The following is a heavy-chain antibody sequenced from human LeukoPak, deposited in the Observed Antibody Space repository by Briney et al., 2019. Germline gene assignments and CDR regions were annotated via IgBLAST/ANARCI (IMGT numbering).Heavy chain of an antibody. CDR2: ISSSSSYT. V-gene: IGHV3-21*01. CDR3: AREFGGAAH. CDR1: GFTFSTYT. J-gene: IGHJ4*02. Sequence: GGSLRLSCAASGFTFSTYTMNWVRQAPGKGLEWVSSISSSSSYTYYADSVKGRFTISRDNAKNSLYLQMNSLRAEDTAVYYCAREFGGAAHWGQGTLVTVSS. D-gene: IGHD3-16*01.